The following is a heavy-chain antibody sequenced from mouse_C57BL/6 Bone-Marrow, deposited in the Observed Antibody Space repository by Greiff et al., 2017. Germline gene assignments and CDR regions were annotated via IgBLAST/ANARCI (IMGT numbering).Heavy chain of an antibody. V-gene: IGHV5-6*01. Sequence: EVKLVESGGDLVKPGGSLKLSCAASGFTFSSYGMSWVRQTPDKRLEWVATISSGGSYTYYPDSLKGRFTISRDNAKNTLYLQMSSLKSEDTAMYYCARYDYAAMDYWGQGTSVTVSS. CDR2: ISSGGSYT. CDR1: GFTFSSYG. CDR3: ARYDYAAMDY. J-gene: IGHJ4*01.